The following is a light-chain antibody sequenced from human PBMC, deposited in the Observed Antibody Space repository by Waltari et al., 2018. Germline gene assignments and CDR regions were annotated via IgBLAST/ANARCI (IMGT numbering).Light chain of an antibody. Sequence: ETVLTQSPGTLPLSPGEGVTLSCRASLSVGRSLVWYQQKPGRAPRLLIYGASIRATGIPDRFTGSGSGTDFSLKISRVEPEDSAVYYCQMYVRLPVTFGQGTKVEI. J-gene: IGKJ1*01. CDR3: QMYVRLPVT. CDR2: GAS. CDR1: LSVGRS. V-gene: IGKV3-20*01.